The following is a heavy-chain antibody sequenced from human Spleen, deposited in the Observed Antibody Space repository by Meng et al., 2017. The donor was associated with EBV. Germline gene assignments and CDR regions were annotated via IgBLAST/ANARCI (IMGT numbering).Heavy chain of an antibody. Sequence: QLPLQELALRLVKPSQTLSLTCTVSGDSISSGAYSWSWVRQPPGKGLEWIGYIFHTGSTYYNASLKSRVTISVDRSKHQFSLKLTSVTPADTAVYYCARDSHGYYFFDFWGPGTLVTVSS. V-gene: IGHV4-30-2*01. D-gene: IGHD3-22*01. J-gene: IGHJ4*02. CDR2: IFHTGST. CDR3: ARDSHGYYFFDF. CDR1: GDSISSGAYS.